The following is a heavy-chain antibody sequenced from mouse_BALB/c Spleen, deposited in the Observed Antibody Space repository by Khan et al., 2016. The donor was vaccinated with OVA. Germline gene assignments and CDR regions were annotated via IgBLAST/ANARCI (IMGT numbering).Heavy chain of an antibody. CDR2: ISYSGST. Sequence: EVQLQESGPGLVKPSQSLSLTCTVTGYSITSDYAWNWIRQFPGNKLEWMGYISYSGSTSYNPSLKSRISITRDTSKNQFFLQLNSVTTEDTATYYYAIRENGNYVDYFDYWGQGTTLTVSS. J-gene: IGHJ2*01. V-gene: IGHV3-2*02. CDR1: GYSITSDYA. D-gene: IGHD2-1*01. CDR3: AIRENGNYVDYFDY.